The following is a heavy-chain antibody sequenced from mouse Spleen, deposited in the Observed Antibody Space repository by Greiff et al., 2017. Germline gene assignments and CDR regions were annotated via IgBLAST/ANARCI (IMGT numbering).Heavy chain of an antibody. D-gene: IGHD4-1*01. CDR3: AREETGPFDY. J-gene: IGHJ2*01. V-gene: IGHV1-80*01. Sequence: VQLKESGAELVKPGASVKISCKASGYAFSSYWMNWVKQRPGKGLEWIGQIYPGDGDTNYNGKFKGKATLTADKSSSTAYMQLSSLTSEDSAVYFCAREETGPFDYWGQGTTLTVSS. CDR1: GYAFSSYW. CDR2: IYPGDGDT.